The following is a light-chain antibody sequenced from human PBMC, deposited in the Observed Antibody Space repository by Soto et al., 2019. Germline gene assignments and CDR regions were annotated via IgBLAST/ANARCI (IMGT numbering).Light chain of an antibody. CDR2: NVN. V-gene: IGLV2-14*03. CDR1: SSDVGGYDY. CDR3: SSYTNTNNVV. J-gene: IGLJ2*01. Sequence: QSALTQVASVSGSPGQSITISCTGTSSDVGGYDYVSWYQQHPGKAPKLMIYNVNYRPSGVSDRFSGSKSGDTASLTISGLQAEDEANYYCSSYTNTNNVVFGGGTKRTVL.